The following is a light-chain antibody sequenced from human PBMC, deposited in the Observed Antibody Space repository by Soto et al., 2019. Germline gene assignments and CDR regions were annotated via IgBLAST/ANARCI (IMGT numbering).Light chain of an antibody. V-gene: IGKV3-15*01. CDR2: GAS. J-gene: IGKJ4*01. CDR3: QQYNKWPPLT. Sequence: EIVMTQSPATLSVSPGERATLSCRASQSLSSNLAWYQQKPGQAPRLLIHGASTRATGIPARFSGSGSGTEFTLTISSLQSEDFAVYYCQQYNKWPPLTFGGGTKVEIK. CDR1: QSLSSN.